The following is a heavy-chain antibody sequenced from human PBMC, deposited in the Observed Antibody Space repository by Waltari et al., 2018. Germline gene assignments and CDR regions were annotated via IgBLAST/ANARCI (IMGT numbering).Heavy chain of an antibody. CDR3: ARSRYGTNGVCYMVDY. CDR2: INSGGST. Sequence: EVQLVETGGGLIQPGGSLRLSCAASGFTVSSNYMSWVRQAPGKGLEWVSVINSGGSTYYADSVKGRITISRDNSKNTLYLQMNSLRAEDTAVYYCARSRYGTNGVCYMVDYWGQGTMVTVSS. D-gene: IGHD2-8*01. J-gene: IGHJ4*02. V-gene: IGHV3-53*02. CDR1: GFTVSSNY.